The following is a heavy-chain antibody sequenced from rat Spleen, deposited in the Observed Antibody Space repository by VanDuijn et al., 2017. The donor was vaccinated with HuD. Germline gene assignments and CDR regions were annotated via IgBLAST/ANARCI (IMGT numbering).Heavy chain of an antibody. J-gene: IGHJ2*01. V-gene: IGHV2S63*01. CDR1: GFSLTDYS. Sequence: EVQLKESGPGLVQPSQTLSLTCTVSGFSLTDYSVHWVRQPPGKGGEWMGEMWTGGGTTYNSALKSRLSISRDTSKSKVFLKMNSLQTEDTAIYYCTRSSYIYFDYWGQGVMVTVSS. CDR2: MWTGGGT. D-gene: IGHD1-2*01. CDR3: TRSSYIYFDY.